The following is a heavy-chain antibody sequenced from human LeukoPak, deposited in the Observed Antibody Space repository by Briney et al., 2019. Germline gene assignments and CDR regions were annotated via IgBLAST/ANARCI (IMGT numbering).Heavy chain of an antibody. CDR3: TTDRYYDNSELQFQH. J-gene: IGHJ1*01. CDR2: IKRETDGGTI. V-gene: IGHV3-15*01. Sequence: GGSLRLSCAASGFTLNNARMSWVRQAPGKGLEWLGRIKRETDGGTIDYAAPVKGRFTISRDDSRNTLYLQMDSLKIEDTAVYYCTTDRYYDNSELQFQHWGQGTLVTVSS. CDR1: GFTLNNAR. D-gene: IGHD3-22*01.